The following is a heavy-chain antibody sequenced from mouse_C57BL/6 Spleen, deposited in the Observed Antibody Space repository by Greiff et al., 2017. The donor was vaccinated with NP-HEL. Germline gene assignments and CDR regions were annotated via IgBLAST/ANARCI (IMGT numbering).Heavy chain of an antibody. CDR1: GYTFTSYW. V-gene: IGHV1-64*01. CDR2: IHPNSGST. D-gene: IGHD4-1*01. J-gene: IGHJ1*03. Sequence: VQLQQSGAELVKPGASVKLSCKASGYTFTSYWMHWVKQRPGQGLEWIGMIHPNSGSTNYNEKFKSKATLTVDKSSSTAYMQLSSLTSEDSAVYYCARGGTGTGYFDVWGTGTTVTVSS. CDR3: ARGGTGTGYFDV.